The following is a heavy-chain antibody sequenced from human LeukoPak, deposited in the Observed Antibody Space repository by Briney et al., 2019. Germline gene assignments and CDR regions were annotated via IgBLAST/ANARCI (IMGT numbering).Heavy chain of an antibody. V-gene: IGHV3-30*18. CDR3: AKMLFGIYYFDY. Sequence: GGSLRLSCAASGFTFSNYWMHWVRQAPGKGLEWVAVISYDGSDKYYADSVKGRFTISRDNSKNTLYLQMNSLRAEDTAVYYCAKMLFGIYYFDYWGQGTLVSVSS. J-gene: IGHJ4*02. CDR2: ISYDGSDK. D-gene: IGHD3/OR15-3a*01. CDR1: GFTFSNYW.